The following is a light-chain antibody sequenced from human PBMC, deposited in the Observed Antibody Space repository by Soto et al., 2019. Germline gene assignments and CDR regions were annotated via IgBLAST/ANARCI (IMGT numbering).Light chain of an antibody. CDR2: GAS. V-gene: IGKV3-15*01. CDR1: QSVRNN. J-gene: IGKJ2*01. CDR3: LQYDSYRYA. Sequence: EIVMSQSPATLSVSPGERATLSCRASQSVRNNLAWYQQRPGQAPRLLMYGASTRPSGIPARFTGGGSGTDFTLTITSLQSEDFAVYYCLQYDSYRYALGQGTKVDIK.